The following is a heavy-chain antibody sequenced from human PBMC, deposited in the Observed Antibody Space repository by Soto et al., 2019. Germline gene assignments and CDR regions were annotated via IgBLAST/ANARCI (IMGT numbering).Heavy chain of an antibody. CDR1: GLTISSASYY. D-gene: IGHD2-15*01. V-gene: IGHV4-31*03. Sequence: SETLSLTCTVSGLTISSASYYWSWIRQHPGKGLEWVGNIYYNGSTYYSPSLKSRVTLWVDTSKNQFSLRLASVTAADTAVYYCARGGARWHGYFDAWGQGALVTVSS. J-gene: IGHJ4*02. CDR2: IYYNGST. CDR3: ARGGARWHGYFDA.